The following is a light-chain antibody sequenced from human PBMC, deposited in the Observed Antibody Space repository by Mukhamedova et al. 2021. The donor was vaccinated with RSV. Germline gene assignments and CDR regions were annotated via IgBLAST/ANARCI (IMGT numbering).Light chain of an antibody. Sequence: LSCRAGQSIGSDYLAWYQQKPGQAPRLLIYEASSRATGIPDRFSGSGPGTDFTLTISRVEPEDFAVYYCQHFATLPATFGQGTK. CDR1: QSIGSDY. CDR2: EAS. J-gene: IGKJ2*01. V-gene: IGKV3-20*01. CDR3: QHFATLPAT.